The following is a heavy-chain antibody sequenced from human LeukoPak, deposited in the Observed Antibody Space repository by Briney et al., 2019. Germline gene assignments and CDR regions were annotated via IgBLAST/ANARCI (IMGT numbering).Heavy chain of an antibody. CDR2: INPNSGGT. V-gene: IGHV1-2*02. Sequence: GASVKVSCKASGYTFTGYYMHWVRQAPGQGLEWMGWINPNSGGTNYAQKFQGRVTMTRDTSISTAYMELSRLRSDDTAVYYCARARIRYFNAFDIWGQGTMVTVSS. CDR1: GYTFTGYY. CDR3: ARARIRYFNAFDI. D-gene: IGHD3-9*01. J-gene: IGHJ3*02.